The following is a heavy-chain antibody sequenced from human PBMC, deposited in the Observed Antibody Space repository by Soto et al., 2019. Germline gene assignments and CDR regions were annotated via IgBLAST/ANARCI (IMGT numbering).Heavy chain of an antibody. D-gene: IGHD6-13*01. V-gene: IGHV4-30-4*01. CDR3: ARVGGAAADYFDY. J-gene: IGHJ4*02. CDR1: CGSISSGDYY. CDR2: IYYSGST. Sequence: SETLSLTCTVSCGSISSGDYYWSWIRQPPGKGLDWIGYIYYSGSTYYNPSLKSRVTISVVTSKNQFSLKLSSVTAADTAVYYCARVGGAAADYFDYWGQGNLVTVSS.